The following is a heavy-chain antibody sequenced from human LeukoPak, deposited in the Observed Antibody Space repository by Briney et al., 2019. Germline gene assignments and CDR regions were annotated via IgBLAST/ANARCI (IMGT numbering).Heavy chain of an antibody. CDR2: INHSGST. CDR3: ARGGYSGSYYGVYDY. V-gene: IGHV4-34*01. D-gene: IGHD1-26*01. CDR1: GGSFSGYY. Sequence: LSETLSLTCAVYGGSFSGYYWSWIRQPPGKGLEWIGEINHSGSTNYNPSLKSRVTISVDTSKNQFSLKLSSVTAADTAVYYCARGGYSGSYYGVYDYWGQGTLVTVSS. J-gene: IGHJ4*02.